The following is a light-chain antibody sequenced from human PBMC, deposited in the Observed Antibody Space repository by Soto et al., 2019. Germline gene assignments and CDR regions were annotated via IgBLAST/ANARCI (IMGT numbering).Light chain of an antibody. V-gene: IGLV2-14*01. J-gene: IGLJ1*01. CDR1: SSDVGNYKY. CDR2: EVS. Sequence: SVLTRPASVSGSPGQSITISCTGTSSDVGNYKYVSWYQQHPGKAPKLMIYEVSNRPSGVSNRFSGSKSGNTASLTISGLQAEDETDYYCFSYTSSGTYVFGTGTKVTVL. CDR3: FSYTSSGTYV.